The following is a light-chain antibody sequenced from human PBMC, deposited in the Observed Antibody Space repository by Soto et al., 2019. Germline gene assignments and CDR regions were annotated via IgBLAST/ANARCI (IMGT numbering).Light chain of an antibody. CDR3: QVWDSSTVV. CDR1: NIGSKN. V-gene: IGLV3-9*01. CDR2: RDT. Sequence: YELTEPLSVSVALGQTARITCGGNNIGSKNVHWYQLNPGQAPVLVIYRDTNRPSGIPERFSGSNSGNTATLAISGAQVGDDADYYCQVWDSSTVVFGGGTKLTVL. J-gene: IGLJ3*02.